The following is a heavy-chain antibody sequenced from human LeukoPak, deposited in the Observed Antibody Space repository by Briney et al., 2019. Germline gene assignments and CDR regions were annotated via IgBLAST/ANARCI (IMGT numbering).Heavy chain of an antibody. J-gene: IGHJ4*02. CDR3: ARAGYYYDSSGYLPVFDY. CDR2: IYTSGST. V-gene: IGHV4-4*07. CDR1: GGSISGYY. D-gene: IGHD3-22*01. Sequence: SETLSLTCTVSGGSISGYYWSWIRQPAGKGLEWIGRIYTSGSTNYNPSLKSRVTMSVDTSKNQFSLKLSSVTAADTAVYYCARAGYYYDSSGYLPVFDYWGQGTLVTVSS.